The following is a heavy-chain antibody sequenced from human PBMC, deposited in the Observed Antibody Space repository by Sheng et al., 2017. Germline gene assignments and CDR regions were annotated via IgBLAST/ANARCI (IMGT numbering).Heavy chain of an antibody. Sequence: QVQLVESGGGVVQPGRSLRLSCAASGFTFSSYAMHWVRQAPGKGLEWVAVISYDGSNKYYADSVKGRFTISRDNSKNTLYLQMNSLRAEDTAVYYCARDRDSGSYQGHDAFDIWGQGTMVTVSS. CDR1: GFTFSSYA. J-gene: IGHJ3*02. CDR3: ARDRDSGSYQGHDAFDI. D-gene: IGHD1-26*01. V-gene: IGHV3-30*04. CDR2: ISYDGSNK.